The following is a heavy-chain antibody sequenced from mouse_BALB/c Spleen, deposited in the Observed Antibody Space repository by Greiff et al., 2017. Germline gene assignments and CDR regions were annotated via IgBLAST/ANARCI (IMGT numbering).Heavy chain of an antibody. V-gene: IGHV5-9-4*01. CDR1: GFTFSSYA. J-gene: IGHJ3*01. CDR3: ARGDYGSPPWFAY. D-gene: IGHD1-1*01. CDR2: ISSGGSYT. Sequence: EVKLQESGGGLVKPGGSLKLSCAASGFTFSSYAMSWVRQSPEKRLEWVAEISSGGSYTYYPDTVTGRFTISRDNAKNTLYLEMSSLRSEDTAMYYCARGDYGSPPWFAYWGQGTLVTVSA.